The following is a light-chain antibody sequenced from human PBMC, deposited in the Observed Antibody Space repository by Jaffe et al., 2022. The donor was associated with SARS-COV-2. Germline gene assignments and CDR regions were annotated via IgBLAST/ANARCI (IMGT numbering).Light chain of an antibody. CDR2: GNR. CDR3: QSYDSSLSGSRV. V-gene: IGLV1-40*01. CDR1: SSNIGADYD. Sequence: QSVLTQPPSVSGAPGQGVTISCTGSSSNIGADYDVHWYQHVPGTAPKLLIYGNRNRPSGVPDRFSGFKSGTSASLAITGLQAEDEADYYCQSYDSSLSGSRVFGGGTKLTVL. J-gene: IGLJ3*02.